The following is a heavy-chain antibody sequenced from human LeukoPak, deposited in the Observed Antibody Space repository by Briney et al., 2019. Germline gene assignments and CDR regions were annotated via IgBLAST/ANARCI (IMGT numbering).Heavy chain of an antibody. CDR2: IDYSGST. CDR1: GGSISSYY. D-gene: IGHD4-17*01. V-gene: IGHV4-59*01. Sequence: SETLSLTCTVSGGSISSYYWSWIRQPPGKGLEWIGYIDYSGSTNYNPSLKSRVTISVDTSKNQFSLKLSSVTAADTAVYFCARGLSTTVTYKGWEDYYYYYGMDLWGQGTTVTVSS. J-gene: IGHJ6*02. CDR3: ARGLSTTVTYKGWEDYYYYYGMDL.